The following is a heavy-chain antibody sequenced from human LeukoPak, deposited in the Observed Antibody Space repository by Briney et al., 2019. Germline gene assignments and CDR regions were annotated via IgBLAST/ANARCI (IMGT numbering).Heavy chain of an antibody. CDR1: GFTFSSYA. Sequence: GGSLRLSCAASGFTFSSYAMHWVRQAPGKGLEYVSAISSNGGSTYYANSVKGRFTISRDNSKNTLYLQMNSLRAEDTAVYYCAKDRYDSSGLGYMDVWGKGTTVTVSS. CDR3: AKDRYDSSGLGYMDV. V-gene: IGHV3-64*01. D-gene: IGHD3-22*01. J-gene: IGHJ6*03. CDR2: ISSNGGST.